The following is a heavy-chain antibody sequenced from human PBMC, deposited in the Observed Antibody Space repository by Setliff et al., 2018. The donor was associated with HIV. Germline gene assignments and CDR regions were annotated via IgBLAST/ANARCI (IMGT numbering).Heavy chain of an antibody. CDR1: GGSFSEYY. J-gene: IGHJ6*03. CDR3: ARGATLLPGYSDRWEYFYMDV. Sequence: ETLSLTCAVYGGSFSEYYWSWIRQSPGKGLEWIGEINHSGSTHYNPPLKSRATISVDTSKNQFSLRLNSVTAADTAVYYCARGATLLPGYSDRWEYFYMDVWGKGTTVTAP. D-gene: IGHD5-12*01. V-gene: IGHV4-34*01. CDR2: INHSGST.